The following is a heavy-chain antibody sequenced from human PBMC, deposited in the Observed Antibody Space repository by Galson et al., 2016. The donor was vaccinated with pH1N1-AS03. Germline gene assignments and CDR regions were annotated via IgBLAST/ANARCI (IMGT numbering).Heavy chain of an antibody. D-gene: IGHD2-15*01. CDR1: GFSFSSYS. V-gene: IGHV3-48*04. CDR2: ISNDVNTM. CDR3: ARRTPFDG. Sequence: SLRLSCAASGFSFSSYSMSWVRQAPGKGLEWISYISNDVNTMYYADSVKGRFTISRDNDKKSLFLQMDSLRVEDSGLYYCARRTPFDGWGQGTMVTVSS. J-gene: IGHJ3*01.